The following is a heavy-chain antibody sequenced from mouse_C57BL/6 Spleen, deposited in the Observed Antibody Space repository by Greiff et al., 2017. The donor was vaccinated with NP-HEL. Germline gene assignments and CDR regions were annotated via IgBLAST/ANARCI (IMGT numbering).Heavy chain of an antibody. Sequence: LQESGPELVKPGASVKISCKASGYSFTDYNMNWVKQSNGKSLEWIGVINPNYGTTSYNQKFKGKATLTVDQSSSTAYMQLNSLTSEDSAVYYCARSGDGYPYWYFDVWGTGTTVTVSS. V-gene: IGHV1-39*01. D-gene: IGHD2-3*01. CDR3: ARSGDGYPYWYFDV. CDR1: GYSFTDYN. J-gene: IGHJ1*03. CDR2: INPNYGTT.